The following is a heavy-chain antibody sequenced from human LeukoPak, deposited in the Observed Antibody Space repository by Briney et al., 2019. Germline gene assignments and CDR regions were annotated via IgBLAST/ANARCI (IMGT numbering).Heavy chain of an antibody. V-gene: IGHV3-30-3*01. CDR2: ISYDGSNK. CDR3: ARGMDV. CDR1: GFTFSSYA. J-gene: IGHJ6*02. Sequence: GGSLRLLCAASGFTFSSYAMHWVRQAPGKGLEWVAVISYDGSNKYYADSVKGRFTISRDNSENTLYLQMNSLGAEDTAVYYCARGMDVRGQGTTVAVSS.